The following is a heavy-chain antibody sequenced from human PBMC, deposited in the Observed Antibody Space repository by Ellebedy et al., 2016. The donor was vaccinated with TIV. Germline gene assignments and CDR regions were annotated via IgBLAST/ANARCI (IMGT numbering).Heavy chain of an antibody. CDR2: ISNTGNT. D-gene: IGHD3-10*01. J-gene: IGHJ4*02. CDR1: GASISSYF. Sequence: MPSETLSLTCTVSGASISSYFWSWIRPPPGKGLEWIGYISNTGNTNYNPPPKSRVSISLDTSRSQFSLSLTSVTAADTAGYFCARDRRGSYDFWGQGTLIAVSS. CDR3: ARDRRGSYDF. V-gene: IGHV4-59*01.